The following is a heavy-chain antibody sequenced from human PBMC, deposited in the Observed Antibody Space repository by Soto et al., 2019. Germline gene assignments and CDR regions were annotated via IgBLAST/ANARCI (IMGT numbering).Heavy chain of an antibody. CDR2: VIPIFDTA. Sequence: SVKVSCKASGGTFSNSVISWVRQAPGQGLEWMGGVIPIFDTANYAQKFQGRVTIIADESTSTAYMELTSLRSEDTAVHYCARAPQLVGVTIYENYFDYWGQGTLVTVSS. CDR3: ARAPQLVGVTIYENYFDY. V-gene: IGHV1-69*13. CDR1: GGTFSNSV. D-gene: IGHD3-3*01. J-gene: IGHJ4*02.